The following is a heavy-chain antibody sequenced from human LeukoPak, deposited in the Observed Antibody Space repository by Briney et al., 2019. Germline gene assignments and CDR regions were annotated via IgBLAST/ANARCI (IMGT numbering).Heavy chain of an antibody. J-gene: IGHJ4*02. CDR1: GYSFTNYW. CDR3: ARAGTSNYRFFDS. Sequence: GESLKISCKASGYSFTNYWIGWVRQMPGKGLEWMGIIYPSDSDIRYSPSFQGQVTISADKSINSAYLQWSSLKASDTAIYYCARAGTSNYRFFDSWGQGTLVTVSS. D-gene: IGHD4-11*01. V-gene: IGHV5-51*01. CDR2: IYPSDSDI.